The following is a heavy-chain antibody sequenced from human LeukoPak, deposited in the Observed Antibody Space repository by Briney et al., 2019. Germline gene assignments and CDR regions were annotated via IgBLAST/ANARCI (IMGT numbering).Heavy chain of an antibody. CDR2: IYYSGST. D-gene: IGHD3-22*01. V-gene: IGHV4-59*01. CDR3: ARGHHDSSGYYNWFDP. Sequence: SETLSLTCTVSGGSISSYYRSWIRQPPAKGLEWIGYIYYSGSTNYNPSLKSRVTISVDTSKNQFSLKLSSVTAADTAVYYCARGHHDSSGYYNWFDPWGQGTLVTVSS. J-gene: IGHJ5*02. CDR1: GGSISSYY.